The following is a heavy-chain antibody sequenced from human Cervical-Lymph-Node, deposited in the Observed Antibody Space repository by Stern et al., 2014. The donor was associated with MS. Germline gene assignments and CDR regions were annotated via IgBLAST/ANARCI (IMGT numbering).Heavy chain of an antibody. D-gene: IGHD6-6*01. J-gene: IGHJ4*02. V-gene: IGHV1-69*09. CDR3: ATGITARAEGVN. CDR2: IIPILDVA. Sequence: VQLVQSGAEVKKPGSSVKVSCKTSGGTFSGYTISWVRQAPGQGLEWMGRIIPILDVAIYAQKYQGRVSITADKSTSTVYMELSSLRSEDTAVYYCATGITARAEGVNWGQGTLVTVSS. CDR1: GGTFSGYT.